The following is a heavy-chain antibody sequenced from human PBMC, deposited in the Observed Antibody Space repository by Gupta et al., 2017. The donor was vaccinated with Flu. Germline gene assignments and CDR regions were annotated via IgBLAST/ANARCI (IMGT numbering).Heavy chain of an antibody. CDR1: GFTFRRYW. V-gene: IGHV3-7*01. CDR2: IKQDGSEK. Sequence: EVQLVESGGGLVQPGGSLRLSCAASGFTFRRYWISWVRQAPGKGLEWVANIKQDGSEKYYVDSVKGRFTISRDNAKNSLYLQMNSLRAEDTAVYYCARDFSLPNGMDVWGQGTTVTVSS. CDR3: ARDFSLPNGMDV. J-gene: IGHJ6*02.